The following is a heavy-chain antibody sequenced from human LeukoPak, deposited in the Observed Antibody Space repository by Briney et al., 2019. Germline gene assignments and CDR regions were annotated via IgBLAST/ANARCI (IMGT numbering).Heavy chain of an antibody. CDR2: IKQDGSLK. Sequence: SGGSLRLSCAASGFTFSSYGMHWVRQAPGKGLEWVANIKQDGSLKYYVDSVKGRFAISRDNAKNSVYLQMSSLRAEDTALYHCARGRYSSGWSDAFDIWGQGTMVTVSS. V-gene: IGHV3-7*03. CDR1: GFTFSSYG. J-gene: IGHJ3*02. CDR3: ARGRYSSGWSDAFDI. D-gene: IGHD6-19*01.